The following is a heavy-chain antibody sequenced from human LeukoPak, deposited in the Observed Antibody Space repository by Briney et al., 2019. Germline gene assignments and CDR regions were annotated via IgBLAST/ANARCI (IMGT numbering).Heavy chain of an antibody. V-gene: IGHV4-34*01. Sequence: SETLSLTCAVYGGSFSGYYWSWIRQPPGKGLEWIGEINHSGSTNYNPSLKRRVTISVDPSKNQFSLKLSSVTAADTAAYYCARRSGGRQLGPRYNWFDPWGQGTLVTVSS. CDR2: INHSGST. D-gene: IGHD6-6*01. CDR3: ARRSGGRQLGPRYNWFDP. CDR1: GGSFSGYY. J-gene: IGHJ5*02.